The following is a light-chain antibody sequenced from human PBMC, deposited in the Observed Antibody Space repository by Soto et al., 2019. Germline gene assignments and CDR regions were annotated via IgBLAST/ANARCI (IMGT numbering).Light chain of an antibody. CDR1: QSISAY. CDR2: AAY. V-gene: IGKV1-39*01. J-gene: IGKJ2*01. Sequence: DIQMTQSTSSLSASVGDRVTITCRASQSISAYLNWYQQKPGKAPKLLIYAAYTLQSGVTSRFGGSGSGTDFTLTISSMQPEDAAIYYCQQSYINPYTFGQGTKLEIK. CDR3: QQSYINPYT.